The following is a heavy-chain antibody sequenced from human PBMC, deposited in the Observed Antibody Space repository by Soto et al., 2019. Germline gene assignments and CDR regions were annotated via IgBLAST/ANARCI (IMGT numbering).Heavy chain of an antibody. CDR1: GFTFSSYA. J-gene: IGHJ6*03. CDR2: ISGSGGST. D-gene: IGHD2-2*01. V-gene: IGHV3-23*01. Sequence: PGGSLRLSCAASGFTFSSYAMSWVRQAPGKGLEWVSAISGSGGSTYYADSVKGRFTISRDNSKNTLYLQMNSLRAEDTAVYYCAKAQACTSCYAEYYYYYMDVWGKGTTVTVSS. CDR3: AKAQACTSCYAEYYYYYMDV.